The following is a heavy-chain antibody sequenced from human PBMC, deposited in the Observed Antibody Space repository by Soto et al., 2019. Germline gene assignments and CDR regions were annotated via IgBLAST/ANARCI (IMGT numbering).Heavy chain of an antibody. V-gene: IGHV5-51*01. Sequence: GESLKISCKGSGYSFTSYWIGWVRQMPGKGLEWMGIIYPGDSDTRYSPSFQGQVTISADKSISTAYLQWSSLKASDTAMYYCARRLSKGGFPYSSGKAFDIWGQGTMVTVAS. CDR1: GYSFTSYW. CDR3: ARRLSKGGFPYSSGKAFDI. D-gene: IGHD6-19*01. J-gene: IGHJ3*02. CDR2: IYPGDSDT.